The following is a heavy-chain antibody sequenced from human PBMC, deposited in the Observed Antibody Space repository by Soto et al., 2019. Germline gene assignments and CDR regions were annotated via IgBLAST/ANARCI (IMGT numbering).Heavy chain of an antibody. CDR2: IYYSGST. D-gene: IGHD2-8*02. CDR1: GGSISSYY. Sequence: QVQLQESGPGLMKPSETLSLTCTVSGGSISSYYWSWIRQPPGKGLEWIGYIYYSGSTNYNPSLKSRVTISVDTSKNQFSLKLSSVTAADTAVYYCARALGGVGRIGYYYYYYGMDVWGQGTTVTVSS. CDR3: ARALGGVGRIGYYYYYYGMDV. J-gene: IGHJ6*02. V-gene: IGHV4-59*01.